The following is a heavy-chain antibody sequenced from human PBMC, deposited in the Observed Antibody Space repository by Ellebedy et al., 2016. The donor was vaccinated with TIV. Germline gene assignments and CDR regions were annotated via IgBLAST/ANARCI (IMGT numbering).Heavy chain of an antibody. CDR1: GGPFSDYY. CDR2: ISHSGSS. D-gene: IGHD5-24*01. J-gene: IGHJ4*02. Sequence: SQTLSLTCXVYGGPFSDYYWNWIRQPPGEGLEWIGEISHSGSSNYNPSLKSRVTISVDTSKNQFSLKLSSVTAADTAVYYCARERRDGYNIDDPHWGQGTLVTVSS. V-gene: IGHV4-34*01. CDR3: ARERRDGYNIDDPH.